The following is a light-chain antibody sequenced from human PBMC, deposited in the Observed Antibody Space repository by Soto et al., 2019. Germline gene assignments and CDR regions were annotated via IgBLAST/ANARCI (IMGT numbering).Light chain of an antibody. CDR1: QSVGSY. Sequence: EIVLTQSPGTLSLSPGERATLSCRASQSVGSYLAWFQQTPGQAPRLLIYDTSNRATGIPARFSGSGSGTDFTLTISSLETEDFAVYYRQQRSDWPPTFGQGTKVDIK. V-gene: IGKV3-11*01. CDR3: QQRSDWPPT. J-gene: IGKJ1*01. CDR2: DTS.